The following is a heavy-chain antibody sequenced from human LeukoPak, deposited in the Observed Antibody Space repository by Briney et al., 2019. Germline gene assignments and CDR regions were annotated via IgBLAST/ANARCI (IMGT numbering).Heavy chain of an antibody. D-gene: IGHD4-23*01. CDR2: IWYDGSNK. J-gene: IGHJ4*02. Sequence: GRSLRLSCAASGFTFSSYGMHWVRQAPGKGLEWVAVIWYDGSNKYYADSVKGRFTISRDNSKNTLYLQMNSLRAEDTAVYYCARDRWPRNFDYWGQGTLVTVSS. CDR3: ARDRWPRNFDY. CDR1: GFTFSSYG. V-gene: IGHV3-33*01.